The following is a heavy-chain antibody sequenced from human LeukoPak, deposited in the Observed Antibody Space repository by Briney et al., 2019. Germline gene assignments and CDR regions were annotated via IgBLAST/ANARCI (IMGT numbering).Heavy chain of an antibody. D-gene: IGHD3-10*01. Sequence: ASVKVSCKASGGTFSSYAISWVRQAPGQGLEWMAGIIPIFGTANYAQKFQGRVTITADKSTSTAYMELSSLRSEDTAVYYCARPSGWFGELSPYYYGMDVWGKGTTVTVSS. CDR3: ARPSGWFGELSPYYYGMDV. CDR1: GGTFSSYA. V-gene: IGHV1-69*06. CDR2: IIPIFGTA. J-gene: IGHJ6*04.